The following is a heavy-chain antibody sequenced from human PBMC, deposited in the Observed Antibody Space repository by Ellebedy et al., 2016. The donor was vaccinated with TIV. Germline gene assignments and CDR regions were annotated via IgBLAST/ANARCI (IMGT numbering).Heavy chain of an antibody. CDR1: GGSVSSGSYY. J-gene: IGHJ5*02. CDR3: ARRRYYGSGSYFDP. CDR2: IYYSGST. Sequence: MPSETLSLTCTVSGGSVSSGSYYWSWIRQPPGKGLEWIVYIYYSGSTNYNPSLKSRVTISVDTSKNQFSLELSSVTAADTAVYYCARRRYYGSGSYFDPWGQGTLVTVSS. D-gene: IGHD3-10*01. V-gene: IGHV4-61*01.